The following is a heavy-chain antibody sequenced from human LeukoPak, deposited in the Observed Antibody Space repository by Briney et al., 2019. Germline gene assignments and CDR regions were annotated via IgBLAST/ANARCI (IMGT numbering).Heavy chain of an antibody. V-gene: IGHV1-8*03. CDR3: ARGIGGIYYYYYYMDV. J-gene: IGHJ6*03. D-gene: IGHD2-15*01. Sequence: ASVKVSCKASGYTFTNYGISWVRQATGQGLEWMGWMNPNSGNTGYAQKFQGRVTITRNTSISTAYMELSSLRSEDTAVYYCARGIGGIYYYYYYMDVWGKGTTVTVSS. CDR1: GYTFTNYG. CDR2: MNPNSGNT.